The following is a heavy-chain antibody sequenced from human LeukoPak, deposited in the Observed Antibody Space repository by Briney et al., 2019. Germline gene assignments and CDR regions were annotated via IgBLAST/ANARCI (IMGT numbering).Heavy chain of an antibody. CDR2: ISGNGGST. Sequence: GGSLRLSCSASGFTFSSYALHWVRQAPGKGLEYVSGISGNGGSTYYADSVMGRFTISRDNSKNTLYLQMSSLRAEDTAVYYCVLTSDFLTGLIEGPMNKGFDYWGQGTLVTVSS. CDR3: VLTSDFLTGLIEGPMNKGFDY. J-gene: IGHJ4*02. V-gene: IGHV3-64D*06. D-gene: IGHD3-9*01. CDR1: GFTFSSYA.